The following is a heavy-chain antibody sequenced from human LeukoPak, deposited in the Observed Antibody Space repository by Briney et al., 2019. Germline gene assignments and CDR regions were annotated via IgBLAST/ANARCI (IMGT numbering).Heavy chain of an antibody. J-gene: IGHJ6*02. Sequence: GGSLRPSRTAAALTVVDNATSWVRQPPGNWLGWGVFIRGKAYGGTTEYAASVKGRFTISRDDSKSIAYLQMNSLKTEDTAVYYCTRAIGSTGPEYYYGMDVWGQGTTVTVSS. D-gene: IGHD3-10*01. CDR3: TRAIGSTGPEYYYGMDV. CDR1: ALTVVDNA. V-gene: IGHV3-49*04. CDR2: IRGKAYGGTT.